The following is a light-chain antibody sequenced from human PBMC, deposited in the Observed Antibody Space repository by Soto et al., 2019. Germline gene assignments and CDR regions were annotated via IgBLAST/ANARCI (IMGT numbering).Light chain of an antibody. Sequence: QSALTQPASVSGSPGQSITISCTGTSGDVGRDELVSWYQQHPGKAPKLIIYEVTRRPSGVSNRFSGSKSGKTASLTISGLQDEDEADYYCCSYAARRPFPYVFGTGTKVTVL. CDR3: CSYAARRPFPYV. J-gene: IGLJ1*01. CDR2: EVT. CDR1: SGDVGRDEL. V-gene: IGLV2-23*02.